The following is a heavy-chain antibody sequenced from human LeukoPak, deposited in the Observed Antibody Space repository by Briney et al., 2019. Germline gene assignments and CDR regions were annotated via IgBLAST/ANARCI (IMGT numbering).Heavy chain of an antibody. V-gene: IGHV4-4*07. Sequence: PSETLSLTCTVSGGSISSYYWSWIRQPAGKGLESIGHISTSGRTNYNPSLKSRVTISVDTSKNQFSLKLSSVTAADTAVYYCAREPGLTYYYDSSGYHALAFDIWGQGTMVTVSS. CDR2: ISTSGRT. CDR1: GGSISSYY. J-gene: IGHJ3*02. CDR3: AREPGLTYYYDSSGYHALAFDI. D-gene: IGHD3-22*01.